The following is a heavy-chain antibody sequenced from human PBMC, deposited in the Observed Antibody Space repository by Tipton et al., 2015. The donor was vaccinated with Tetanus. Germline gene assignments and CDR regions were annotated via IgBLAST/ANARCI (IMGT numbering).Heavy chain of an antibody. CDR1: GFTFRSYA. D-gene: IGHD3-22*01. CDR2: ISYNGSNK. J-gene: IGHJ4*02. Sequence: SLRLSCAASGFTFRSYAIHWVRQAPGKGLEWVAVISYNGSNKYYADSVRGRFTISRDNSKSTLYLQMNSLRAEDTAVYYCARALHYYDSSGYYKYYFDYWGQGTLVTVSS. CDR3: ARALHYYDSSGYYKYYFDY. V-gene: IGHV3-30-3*01.